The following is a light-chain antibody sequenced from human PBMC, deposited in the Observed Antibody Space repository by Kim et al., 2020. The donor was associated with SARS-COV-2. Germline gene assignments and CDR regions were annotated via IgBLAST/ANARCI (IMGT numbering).Light chain of an antibody. J-gene: IGKJ4*01. CDR3: QQYYSAPLT. V-gene: IGKV4-1*01. CDR1: QSILHSSNNKNY. Sequence: ATINCKSSQSILHSSNNKNYLAWYQQKSGQPPKVLIYWASTRESGVPDRFGGSGSGTDFTLTISSLQAEDVAVYYCQQYYSAPLTFGGGTKVDIK. CDR2: WAS.